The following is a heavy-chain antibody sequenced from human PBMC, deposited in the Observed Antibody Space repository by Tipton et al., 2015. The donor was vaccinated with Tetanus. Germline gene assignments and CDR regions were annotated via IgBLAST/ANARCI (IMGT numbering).Heavy chain of an antibody. D-gene: IGHD3-10*01. V-gene: IGHV4-30-4*01. Sequence: TLSLTCTVSGDSISSGNYRYNWIRQLPGKGLEWIGYIYHTGTTYYNPSLKSRVSISVDTSMNSFSLNLSSVTAADTAVYFCARGRKGSRDTVDRGPTRKKYNWFDSWGQGTLVTVSS. CDR1: GDSISSGNYR. J-gene: IGHJ5*01. CDR2: IYHTGTT. CDR3: ARGRKGSRDTVDRGPTRKKYNWFDS.